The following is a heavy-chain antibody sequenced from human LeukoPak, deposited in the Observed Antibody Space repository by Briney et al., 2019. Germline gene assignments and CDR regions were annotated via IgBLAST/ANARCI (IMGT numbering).Heavy chain of an antibody. CDR1: GFTFTRYW. V-gene: IGHV3-7*01. J-gene: IGHJ4*02. CDR2: INQDESEK. CDR3: VRIAVEV. Sequence: GGSLRHSCAASGFTFTRYWMSWVRQAPGKGLEWVASINQDESEKYYVDSVKGRFTISRDNADNSLYLQMNSLSPEDTAVYYCVRIAVEVWGQGTLVTVSS. D-gene: IGHD2-2*01.